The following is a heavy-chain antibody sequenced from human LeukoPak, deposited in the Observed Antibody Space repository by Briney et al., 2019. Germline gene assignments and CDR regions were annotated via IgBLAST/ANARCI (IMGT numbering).Heavy chain of an antibody. CDR3: AKDQGSGWTHDAFDI. CDR2: ISGSGGST. V-gene: IGHV3-23*01. CDR1: GFTFSSYA. J-gene: IGHJ3*02. D-gene: IGHD6-19*01. Sequence: GRSLRLSCAASGFTFSSYAMSWVRQAPGKGLEWVSAISGSGGSTYYADSVKGRFTISRDNSKNTLYLQMNSLRAEDTAVYYCAKDQGSGWTHDAFDIWGQGTMVTVSS.